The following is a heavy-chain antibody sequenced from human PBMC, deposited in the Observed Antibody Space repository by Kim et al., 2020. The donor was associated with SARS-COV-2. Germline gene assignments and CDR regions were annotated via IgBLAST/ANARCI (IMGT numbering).Heavy chain of an antibody. J-gene: IGHJ6*02. CDR2: IIPIFGTA. CDR3: ARPVSRITMIVPQPTDYYYYGMDV. V-gene: IGHV1-69*13. CDR1: GGTFSSYA. D-gene: IGHD3-22*01. Sequence: SVKVSCKASGGTFSSYAISWVRQAPGQGLEWMGGIIPIFGTANYAQKFQGRVTITADESTSTAYMELSSLRSEDTAVYYCARPVSRITMIVPQPTDYYYYGMDVWGQGTTVTVSS.